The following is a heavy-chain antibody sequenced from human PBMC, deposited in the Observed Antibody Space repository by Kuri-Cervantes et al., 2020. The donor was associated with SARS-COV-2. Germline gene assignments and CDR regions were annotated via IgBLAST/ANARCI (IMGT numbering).Heavy chain of an antibody. CDR3: ARKSGYSYNSNFDT. Sequence: ESLKISCTVFGGSFSDNHWSWIRQAPGKGLEWVAEITQGGSTNYNPSLKSRVTISVDTSKNHFSLKLNSVTAADTAVYYCARKSGYSYNSNFDTWGPGTLVTVSS. J-gene: IGHJ4*02. CDR2: ITQGGST. CDR1: GGSFSDNH. V-gene: IGHV4-34*01. D-gene: IGHD5-18*01.